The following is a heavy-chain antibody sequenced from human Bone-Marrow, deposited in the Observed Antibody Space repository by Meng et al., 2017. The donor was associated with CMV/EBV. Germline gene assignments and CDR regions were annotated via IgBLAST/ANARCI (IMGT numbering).Heavy chain of an antibody. J-gene: IGHJ5*02. V-gene: IGHV4-38-2*02. CDR3: ARASPLSGSFA. CDR2: IYHSGST. Sequence: SETLSLTCTVSGYSISSGYYWGWIRQPPGKGLEWIGSIYHSGSTYYNPSPKSRVTISVDTSKNQFSLKLSSVTAADTAVYYCARASPLSGSFAWGQGTLVTVSS. CDR1: GYSISSGYY. D-gene: IGHD3-10*01.